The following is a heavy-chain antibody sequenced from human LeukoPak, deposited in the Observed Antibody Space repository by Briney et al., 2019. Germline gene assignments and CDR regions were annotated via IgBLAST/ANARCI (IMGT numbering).Heavy chain of an antibody. CDR2: INPNSGGT. CDR1: GYTFTGYY. Sequence: GASVKVSCKASGYTFTGYYMHWVRQAPGQGLEWMGWINPNSGGTNYAQKFQGRVTTTRDTSISTAYMELSRLRSDDTAVYYCARGPKASHFDSLLTRDFSHGTYYMDVWGKGTTVSISS. CDR3: ARGPKASHFDSLLTRDFSHGTYYMDV. J-gene: IGHJ6*03. V-gene: IGHV1-2*02. D-gene: IGHD3-9*01.